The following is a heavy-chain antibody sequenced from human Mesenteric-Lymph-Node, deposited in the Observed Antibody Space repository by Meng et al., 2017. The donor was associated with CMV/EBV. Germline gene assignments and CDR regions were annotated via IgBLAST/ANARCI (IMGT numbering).Heavy chain of an antibody. J-gene: IGHJ6*02. Sequence: GESLKISCAASGFTFRSYWMSWVRQAPGKGLGWVANIKQDGSEKYYVDSVKGRFTISRDNAKNSLYLEMNSLRAEDTAVYYCARDSRGEDFWSVYYYYYYGMDVWGQGTTVTVSS. D-gene: IGHD3-3*01. CDR2: IKQDGSEK. CDR3: ARDSRGEDFWSVYYYYYYGMDV. CDR1: GFTFRSYW. V-gene: IGHV3-7*01.